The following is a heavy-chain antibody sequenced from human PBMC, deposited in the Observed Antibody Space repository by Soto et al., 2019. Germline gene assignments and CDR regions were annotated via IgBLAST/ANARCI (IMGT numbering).Heavy chain of an antibody. CDR2: IIPIFGTA. CDR3: ARGVAIMAYYYGMDV. J-gene: IGHJ6*02. V-gene: IGHV1-69*13. CDR1: GGAFSSYS. Sequence: SVKVSCKASGGAFSSYSISWVRQAPGQGLEWMGGIIPIFGTANYAQKFQGRVTITADESTSTAYMELSSLRSEDTAVYYCARGVAIMAYYYGMDVWGQGTTVTVSS. D-gene: IGHD2-21*01.